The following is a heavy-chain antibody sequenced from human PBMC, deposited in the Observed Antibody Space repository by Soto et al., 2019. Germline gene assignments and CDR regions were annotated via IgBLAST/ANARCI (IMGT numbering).Heavy chain of an antibody. V-gene: IGHV3-23*01. CDR1: GFTFSSYA. D-gene: IGHD1-1*01. CDR2: ISASGGST. CDR3: ARVIPLEPPDY. Sequence: PGGSLRLSCAASGFTFSSYAMSWVRQAPGKGLEWVSAISASGGSTYYADSVKGRFAISRDNAKNSLYLQMDSLRAEDTAVYYCARVIPLEPPDYWGQGTLVTSPQ. J-gene: IGHJ4*02.